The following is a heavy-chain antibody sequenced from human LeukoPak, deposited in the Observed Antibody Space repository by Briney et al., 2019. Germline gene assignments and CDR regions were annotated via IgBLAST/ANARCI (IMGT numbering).Heavy chain of an antibody. J-gene: IGHJ4*02. CDR1: GYTFTGYY. D-gene: IGHD6-19*01. CDR3: AMSSYSSGWYLDY. CDR2: INPNSGCT. Sequence: ASVKVSCKASGYTFTGYYMHWVRQAPGQGLEWMGWINPNSGCTNYAQKFQGRVTMTRDTSISTTYMELSRLRSDDTAVYYCAMSSYSSGWYLDYWGQGTLVTVSS. V-gene: IGHV1-2*02.